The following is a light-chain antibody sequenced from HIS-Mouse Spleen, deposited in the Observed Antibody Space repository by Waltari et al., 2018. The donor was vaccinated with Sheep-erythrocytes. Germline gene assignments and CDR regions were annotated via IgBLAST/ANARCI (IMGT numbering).Light chain of an antibody. CDR1: SSDFGGYNS. J-gene: IGLJ2*01. V-gene: IGLV2-11*01. CDR3: CSYAGSYTFV. CDR2: DVS. Sequence: QSALTQPRSVSGSPGQSVTISCTGTSSDFGGYNSVSWYQQHPGKAPKLMIYDVSKRPSGVPDRFSGSKSGNTASLTISGLQAEDEADYYCCSYAGSYTFVFGGGTKLTVL.